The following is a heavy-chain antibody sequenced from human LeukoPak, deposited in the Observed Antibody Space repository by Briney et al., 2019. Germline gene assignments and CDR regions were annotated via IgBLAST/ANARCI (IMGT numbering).Heavy chain of an antibody. J-gene: IGHJ4*02. D-gene: IGHD2-15*01. CDR3: ARVGVVGRPYFDY. CDR2: INPNSGGT. Sequence: ASVKVSCKASGYTFTGYYMHWVRQAPGQGLEWMGWINPNSGGTNDAQKFQGRVTMTRDTSISTAYMELSRLRSDDTAVHYCARVGVVGRPYFDYWGQGTLVTVSS. CDR1: GYTFTGYY. V-gene: IGHV1-2*02.